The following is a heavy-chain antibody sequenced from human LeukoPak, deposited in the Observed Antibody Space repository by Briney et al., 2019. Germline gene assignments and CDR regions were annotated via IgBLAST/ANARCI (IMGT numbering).Heavy chain of an antibody. CDR1: GFTFSSYW. CDR2: INSDGGST. J-gene: IGHJ4*02. V-gene: IGHV3-74*01. D-gene: IGHD3-22*01. CDR3: ARDGDSSGYYVNFDY. Sequence: GGSLRLSCAASGFTFSSYWMHWVRQSPGKGLVWVSRINSDGGSTSYADSVKGRVTISRDNAKNTLYLQMNSLRAEDTAVYYCARDGDSSGYYVNFDYWGQGTLVTVSS.